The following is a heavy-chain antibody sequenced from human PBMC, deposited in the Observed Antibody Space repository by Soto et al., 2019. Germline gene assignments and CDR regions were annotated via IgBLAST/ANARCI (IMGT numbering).Heavy chain of an antibody. Sequence: EVQLLESGGGLVQAGGSLRLSCVASGFTFSSYAMSWARQAPGKGLEWVSSISGSGVSTYYTDSVKGRFTISRDNSKNTLYLQMNSLRAEDAALYYCAKGGLYGSGSYNDYYYYIDVLGKGSTFTVSS. J-gene: IGHJ6*03. V-gene: IGHV3-23*01. D-gene: IGHD3-10*01. CDR3: AKGGLYGSGSYNDYYYYIDV. CDR2: ISGSGVST. CDR1: GFTFSSYA.